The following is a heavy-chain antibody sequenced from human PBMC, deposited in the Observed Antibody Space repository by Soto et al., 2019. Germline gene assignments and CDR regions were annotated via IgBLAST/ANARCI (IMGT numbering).Heavy chain of an antibody. V-gene: IGHV3-64*01. D-gene: IGHD2-21*01. Sequence: GGSLRLSCAASGFTFSSYAMHWVRQAPGKGLEYVSAISSNGGSTYYANSVKGRFTISRDNSKNTLYLQMGSLRAEDMAVYYCARDPLPASYCGGDCYKENWFDPWGQGTLVTVSS. CDR3: ARDPLPASYCGGDCYKENWFDP. J-gene: IGHJ5*02. CDR2: ISSNGGST. CDR1: GFTFSSYA.